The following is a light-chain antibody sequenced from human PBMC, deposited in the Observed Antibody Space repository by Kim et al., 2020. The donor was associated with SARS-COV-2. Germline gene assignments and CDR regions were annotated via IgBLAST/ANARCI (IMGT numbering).Light chain of an antibody. J-gene: IGKJ4*01. CDR1: QDINNH. V-gene: IGKV1-33*01. Sequence: LSATVGDRVTLTCQASQDINNHLNWYQQKPGKAPKVLINGAANLQTGVPSRFSGSGSGTDFNFTISSLQPEDIATYYCQQYQNKLTFGGGTKLEI. CDR2: GAA. CDR3: QQYQNKLT.